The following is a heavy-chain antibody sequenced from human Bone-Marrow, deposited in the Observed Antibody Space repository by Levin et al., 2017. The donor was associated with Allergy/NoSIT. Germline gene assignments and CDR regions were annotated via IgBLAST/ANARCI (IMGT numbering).Heavy chain of an antibody. Sequence: PGGSLRLSCAASGFTFKNYAMSWVRQAPGKGLEWVSTISGGGVNTYYADSVKGRSTISRDNSKNTLYLQMNSLRAEDTAVYYCAKEGLGPRIMITFGAFDIWGQGTIVTVSS. CDR2: ISGGGVNT. V-gene: IGHV3-23*01. J-gene: IGHJ3*02. CDR3: AKEGLGPRIMITFGAFDI. D-gene: IGHD3-16*01. CDR1: GFTFKNYA.